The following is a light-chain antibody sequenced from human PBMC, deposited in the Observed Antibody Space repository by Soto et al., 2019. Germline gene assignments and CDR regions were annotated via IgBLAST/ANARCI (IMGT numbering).Light chain of an antibody. J-gene: IGKJ1*01. CDR1: QSISSW. CDR2: DAS. Sequence: DVQMTQSPSTLSACGLGIVTITFLASQSISSWLAWYQQKPGKAPKLLIYDASSLGSGVPSRFSGSGSGTEFTLTISSLQPDDFATYYCQQYNNYPRTFGQGTKVDIK. CDR3: QQYNNYPRT. V-gene: IGKV1-5*01.